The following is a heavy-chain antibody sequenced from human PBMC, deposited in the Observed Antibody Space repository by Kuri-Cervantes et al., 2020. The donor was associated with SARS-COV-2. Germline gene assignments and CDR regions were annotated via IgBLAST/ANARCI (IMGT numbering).Heavy chain of an antibody. D-gene: IGHD2-21*01. J-gene: IGHJ3*02. CDR1: GYSFTSFG. CDR3: ARSYYGRHSDGFDI. Sequence: ASGKVSCKASGYSFTSFGITWVRQAPGQGLEWMGWISASNGNTNSAQKFQARVAMTTDTSTNTVFMELRSLRSDDTAVYYCARSYYGRHSDGFDIWGQGTLVTVSS. CDR2: ISASNGNT. V-gene: IGHV1-18*01.